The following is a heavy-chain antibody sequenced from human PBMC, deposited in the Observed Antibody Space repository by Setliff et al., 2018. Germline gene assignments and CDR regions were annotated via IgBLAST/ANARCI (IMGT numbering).Heavy chain of an antibody. Sequence: SETLSLTCTVSGGSLRGNAIFWGWIRQPPGKGLEWIGSIYYTGDPYYNPSLKSRVTMSVDTSKNQFSLKLSSVTAADTAVYYCARLSHAYYYGSGSYFGFDPWGQGTLVTVSS. D-gene: IGHD3-10*01. J-gene: IGHJ5*02. CDR3: ARLSHAYYYGSGSYFGFDP. CDR2: IYYTGDP. CDR1: GGSLRGNAIF. V-gene: IGHV4-39*01.